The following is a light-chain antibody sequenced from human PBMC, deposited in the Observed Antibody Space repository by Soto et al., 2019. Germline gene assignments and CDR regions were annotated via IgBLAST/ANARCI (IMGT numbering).Light chain of an antibody. J-gene: IGKJ1*01. CDR2: AAT. CDR3: QEYRNSPGT. Sequence: EIVLTQSPGTLSLSPGERATLSCRASQNIWNNYLAWFQQKPGQAPRLLIYAATNRATGIPDRFSGSESGADFTLTISRLEPEVFAVYYCQEYRNSPGTFGHGTKVDIK. V-gene: IGKV3-20*01. CDR1: QNIWNNY.